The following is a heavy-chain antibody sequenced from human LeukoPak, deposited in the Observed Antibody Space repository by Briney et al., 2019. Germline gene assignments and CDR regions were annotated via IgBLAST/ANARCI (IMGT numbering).Heavy chain of an antibody. CDR2: INGSGGST. Sequence: GGSLRLSCAASGFTFSSYAMGWVRQAPGKGLEWVSAINGSGGSTNYADSVKGRFTISRDDSKNTLYLQMNSLRAEDTAVYYCAKDPAPFYYGSGSFEYYFDYWGQGTLVTVSS. CDR1: GFTFSSYA. CDR3: AKDPAPFYYGSGSFEYYFDY. J-gene: IGHJ4*02. D-gene: IGHD3-10*01. V-gene: IGHV3-23*01.